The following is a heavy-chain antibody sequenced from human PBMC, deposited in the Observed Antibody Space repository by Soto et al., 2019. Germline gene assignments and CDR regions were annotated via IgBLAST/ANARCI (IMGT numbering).Heavy chain of an antibody. V-gene: IGHV1-2*04. Sequence: GASVKVSCKASGYTFTGYYMHWVRQAPGQGLEWMGWINPNSGGTNYAQKFQGWVTMTRDTSISTAYMELSRLRSDDTAVYYCARDRELAGSCSGGSCYYYYGMDVWGQGTTVTVSS. CDR3: ARDRELAGSCSGGSCYYYYGMDV. J-gene: IGHJ6*02. CDR1: GYTFTGYY. CDR2: INPNSGGT. D-gene: IGHD2-15*01.